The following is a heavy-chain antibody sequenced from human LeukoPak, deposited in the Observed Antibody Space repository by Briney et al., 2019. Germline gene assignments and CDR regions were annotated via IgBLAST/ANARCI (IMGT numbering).Heavy chain of an antibody. CDR2: IKQDGSEK. CDR1: GFTFSSYW. J-gene: IGHJ4*02. V-gene: IGHV3-7*01. Sequence: PGGSLRLSCAACGFTFSSYWMSWVRQAPGKGLEWVANIKQDGSEKFHVDSVKGRFIIFRDNAKNSLYLQMTSLRADDTAVYYCARQRGSYSLDSWGQGTLVTVSS. D-gene: IGHD1-26*01. CDR3: ARQRGSYSLDS.